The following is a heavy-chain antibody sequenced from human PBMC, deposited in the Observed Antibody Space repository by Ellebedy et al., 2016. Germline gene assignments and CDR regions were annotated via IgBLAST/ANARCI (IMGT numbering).Heavy chain of an antibody. CDR3: ASRALAVAGTDPPRDYYYAMDA. J-gene: IGHJ6*02. V-gene: IGHV3-21*01. Sequence: ETLSLTCAASGFTFSSFAMNWVRQAPGKGLEWVSSISSTGTYIYYADSVKGRFTISRDNSKKSLYLQMNSLRTEDTAVYYCASRALAVAGTDPPRDYYYAMDAWGQGTAVSVSS. CDR2: ISSTGTYI. CDR1: GFTFSSFA. D-gene: IGHD6-19*01.